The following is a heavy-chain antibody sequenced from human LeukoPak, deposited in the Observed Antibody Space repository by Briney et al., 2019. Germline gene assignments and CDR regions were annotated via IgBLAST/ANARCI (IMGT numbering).Heavy chain of an antibody. J-gene: IGHJ4*02. CDR1: GFTFSPYG. CDR2: IWNDGTHH. CDR3: ARDPDPHADSFFDL. V-gene: IGHV3-33*01. D-gene: IGHD4-17*01. Sequence: HPGGSLRLSCVASGFTFSPYGMHWARQAPGKGLEWVAAIWNDGTHHYYADSVKGRFTISRDNFKSTLYLDMDSLSAEDAAFYFCARDPDPHADSFFDLWGQGTLVTVSS.